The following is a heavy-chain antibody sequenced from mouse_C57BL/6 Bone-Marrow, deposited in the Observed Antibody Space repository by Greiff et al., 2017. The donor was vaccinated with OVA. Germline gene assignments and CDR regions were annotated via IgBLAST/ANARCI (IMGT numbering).Heavy chain of an antibody. D-gene: IGHD2-4*01. CDR1: GFNIKDDY. J-gene: IGHJ1*03. CDR2: IDPENGDT. Sequence: VQLQQSGAELVRPGASVKLSCTASGFNIKDDYMHWVKQRPEQGLEWIGWIDPENGDTEYASKFQGKATITADTSSNTAYLQLSSLTSEDTAVYYCTTDYDPYWYFDVWGTGTTVTVSS. V-gene: IGHV14-4*01. CDR3: TTDYDPYWYFDV.